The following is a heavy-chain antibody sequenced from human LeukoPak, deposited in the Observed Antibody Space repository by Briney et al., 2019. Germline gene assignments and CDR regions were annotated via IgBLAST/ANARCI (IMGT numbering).Heavy chain of an antibody. V-gene: IGHV4-61*02. CDR1: GGSIRSGSYY. Sequence: SQTLSVTCTVSGGSIRSGSYYWSWIRQAAGKGLEWIGRVYTSGSTNYNPSLESRVTISVDTSKNQFSLNLSSVTAADTAVYYCAGGVTIVRGTSKHFDYWGQGTLVTVSS. D-gene: IGHD3-10*01. CDR2: VYTSGST. CDR3: AGGVTIVRGTSKHFDY. J-gene: IGHJ4*02.